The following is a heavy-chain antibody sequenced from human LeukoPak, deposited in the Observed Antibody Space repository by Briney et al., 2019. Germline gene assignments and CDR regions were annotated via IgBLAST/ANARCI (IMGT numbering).Heavy chain of an antibody. V-gene: IGHV3-30*02. Sequence: GGSLRLSCAASGFTFSSYDMHWVRQAPGKGLEWVAFIRCDGSNKYYADSVKGRFTISRDNSKNTLYLQMNSLRAEDTAVYYCAKDSSIAAAGTLGMDVWGQGTTVTVSS. CDR1: GFTFSSYD. J-gene: IGHJ6*02. CDR3: AKDSSIAAAGTLGMDV. CDR2: IRCDGSNK. D-gene: IGHD6-13*01.